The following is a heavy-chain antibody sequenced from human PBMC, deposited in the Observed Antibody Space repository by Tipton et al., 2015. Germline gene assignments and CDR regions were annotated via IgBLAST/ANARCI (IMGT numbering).Heavy chain of an antibody. CDR1: GGSISSSNW. D-gene: IGHD4-11*01. CDR3: ARGYSNYWGY. Sequence: SLRLSCAVSGGSISSSNWCSWVRQPPGKGLEWIGEIYHSGSTNYNPSLKSRITISVDKSKNQFSLKLTSVTAADTAVYYCARGYSNYWGYWGQGTLVTVSS. J-gene: IGHJ4*02. V-gene: IGHV4-4*02. CDR2: IYHSGST.